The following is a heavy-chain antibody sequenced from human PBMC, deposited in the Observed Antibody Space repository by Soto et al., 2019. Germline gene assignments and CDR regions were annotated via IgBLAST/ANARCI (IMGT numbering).Heavy chain of an antibody. Sequence: QMQLVQSGAEVKKPGSSVKVSCKASGGTLSSFINYPINWVRQAPGQGLEWMGGIVPNVGTVNYAQKFQGRVTTTADKSTCTAYIEVSSLRSEDTALYYCARRDTSGLLRYFANWGQGTLVTVSS. V-gene: IGHV1-69*06. CDR1: GGTLSSFINYP. CDR3: ARRDTSGLLRYFAN. J-gene: IGHJ4*02. CDR2: IVPNVGTV. D-gene: IGHD3-3*01.